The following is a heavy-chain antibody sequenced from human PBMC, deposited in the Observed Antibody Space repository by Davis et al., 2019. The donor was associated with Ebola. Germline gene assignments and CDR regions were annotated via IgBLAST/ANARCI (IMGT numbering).Heavy chain of an antibody. CDR3: AGGASYPAY. D-gene: IGHD1-26*01. V-gene: IGHV3-9*01. CDR1: GFTFDDHA. Sequence: SLKISCAASGFTFDDHALHWVRQAPGKGLEWVAGITWNSDAKDYADSVKGRFTISRDNTKNSLYLQMNSLRPEDTAVYFCAGGASYPAYWGQGTLVTVSS. J-gene: IGHJ4*02. CDR2: ITWNSDAK.